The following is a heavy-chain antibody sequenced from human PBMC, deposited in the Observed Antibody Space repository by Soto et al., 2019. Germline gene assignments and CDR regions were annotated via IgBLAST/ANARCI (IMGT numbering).Heavy chain of an antibody. CDR3: ARGGEPPYYCYGVDV. J-gene: IGHJ6*02. D-gene: IGHD3-10*01. CDR1: GYTFTTSG. V-gene: IGHV1-18*01. Sequence: QVQLVKSGGEVKKPGASVKVSCKASGYTFTTSGGRWVRQAPGQGLEWMGSVRGYNGNTKYEETVQERVTMTTDTSTGTAYLELRSLTTDDKGVYYCARGGEPPYYCYGVDVWGQGTTVIASS. CDR2: VRGYNGNT.